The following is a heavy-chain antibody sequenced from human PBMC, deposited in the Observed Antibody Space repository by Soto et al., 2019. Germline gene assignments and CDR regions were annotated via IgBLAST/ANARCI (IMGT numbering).Heavy chain of an antibody. V-gene: IGHV4-59*08. CDR2: IYYTESP. J-gene: IGHJ4*02. D-gene: IGHD6-13*01. Sequence: QVQLQGSGPGLVKPSETLSLTCTVSCGPISSYYWTWIRQPPGKGLEWIGHIYYTESPKYNPSLTSRVTISVDTSKNQGSLKLSSVTAADPAVYDCAGLRQQLDKNFDYWGQGTLVTVSS. CDR3: AGLRQQLDKNFDY. CDR1: CGPISSYY.